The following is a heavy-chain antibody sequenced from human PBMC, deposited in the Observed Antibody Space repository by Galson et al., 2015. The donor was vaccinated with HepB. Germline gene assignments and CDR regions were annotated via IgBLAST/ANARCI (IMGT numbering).Heavy chain of an antibody. CDR1: GFTFSSYD. D-gene: IGHD6-13*01. J-gene: IGHJ6*03. V-gene: IGHV3-13*01. CDR3: ARSAGSSWSYYYYYMDV. CDR2: IGTAGDT. Sequence: SLRLSCAASGFTFSSYDMHWVRQATGKGLEWVSAIGTAGDTYYPGSVKGRFTIPRENAKNSLYLQMNSLRAGDTAVYYCARSAGSSWSYYYYYMDVWGKGTTVTVSS.